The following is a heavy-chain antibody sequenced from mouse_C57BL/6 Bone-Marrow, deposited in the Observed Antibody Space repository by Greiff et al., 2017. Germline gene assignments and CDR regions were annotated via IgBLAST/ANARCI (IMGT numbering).Heavy chain of an antibody. CDR2: IYPGSGST. V-gene: IGHV1-55*01. CDR1: GYTFTSYW. J-gene: IGHJ2*01. CDR3: ARRYYYGSPPYFDY. D-gene: IGHD1-1*01. Sequence: QIHVKQPGAELVKPGASVKMSCKASGYTFTSYWITWVKQRPGQGLEWIGDIYPGSGSTNYNEKFKSKATLTVDTSSSTAYMQLSSLPSEDSAVYYCARRYYYGSPPYFDYWGQGTTLTVSS.